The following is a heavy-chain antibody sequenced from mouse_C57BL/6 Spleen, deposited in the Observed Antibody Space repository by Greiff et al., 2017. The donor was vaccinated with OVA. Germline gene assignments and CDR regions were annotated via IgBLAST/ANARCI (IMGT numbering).Heavy chain of an antibody. Sequence: VQLQQPGAELVKPGASVKLSCKASGYTFTSYWMHWVKQRPGQGLEWIGMIHPNSGSTNYNEKFKSKATLTVDKSSSTAYMQLSSLTSEDSAVYYCAKPSGSSLYYAMDYWGQGTSVTVSS. J-gene: IGHJ4*01. CDR2: IHPNSGST. CDR1: GYTFTSYW. V-gene: IGHV1-64*01. D-gene: IGHD1-1*01. CDR3: AKPSGSSLYYAMDY.